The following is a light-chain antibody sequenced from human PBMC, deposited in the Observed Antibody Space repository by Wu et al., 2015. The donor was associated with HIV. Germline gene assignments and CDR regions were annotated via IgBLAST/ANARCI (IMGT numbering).Light chain of an antibody. V-gene: IGKV1-13*02. J-gene: IGKJ2*01. Sequence: IQMTQSPSSLSAFIGDRVTITCRTSQGISSALAWYQHKPGKAPKLLIYDASSLESGVPSRFSGSGSGTDFTLTISSLQPEDFATYYCQQFNSYPRTFGQGTKLEIK. CDR2: DAS. CDR1: QGISSA. CDR3: QQFNSYPRT.